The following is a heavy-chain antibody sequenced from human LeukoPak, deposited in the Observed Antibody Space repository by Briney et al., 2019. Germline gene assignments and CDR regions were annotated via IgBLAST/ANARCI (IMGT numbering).Heavy chain of an antibody. CDR2: IRSKAYGGTT. CDR3: TRADYGDYGELDY. V-gene: IGHV3-49*04. Sequence: GGSLRLSCTASGFTFGDYAMSWVRQAPGKGLEWVGFIRSKAYGGTTEYAASVKGRFTISRDDSKSIAYLQMNSLRTEDTAVYYCTRADYGDYGELDYWGQGTLVTVSS. CDR1: GFTFGDYA. D-gene: IGHD4-17*01. J-gene: IGHJ4*02.